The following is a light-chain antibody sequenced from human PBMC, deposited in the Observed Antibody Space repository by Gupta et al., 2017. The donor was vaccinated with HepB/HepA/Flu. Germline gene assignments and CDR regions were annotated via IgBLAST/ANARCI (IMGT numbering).Light chain of an antibody. V-gene: IGKV3/OR2-268*02. Sequence: DIVMTQSPVTLSLSPGERATLSCRASQWISSTYLSWYQQKPGQAPRLLIYAASTRASGIPARFSGSGSETDFTLTITNLQPEDFAVYYCQQYETLPLTFGEGTKLEIK. CDR1: QWISSTY. CDR2: AAS. CDR3: QQYETLPLT. J-gene: IGKJ2*01.